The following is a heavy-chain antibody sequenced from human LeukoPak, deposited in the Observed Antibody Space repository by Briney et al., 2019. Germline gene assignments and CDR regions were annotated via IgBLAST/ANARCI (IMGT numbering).Heavy chain of an antibody. CDR3: ARATRDYYDILYAFDI. J-gene: IGHJ3*02. D-gene: IGHD3-22*01. V-gene: IGHV3-21*01. Sequence: GGSLRLSCAASGFTFSSYSMNWVRQAPGKGLEWVSSISSSSSYIYYADSVKGRFTISRDNAKDSLYLQMNSLRAEDTAVYYCARATRDYYDILYAFDIWGQGTVVTVSS. CDR1: GFTFSSYS. CDR2: ISSSSSYI.